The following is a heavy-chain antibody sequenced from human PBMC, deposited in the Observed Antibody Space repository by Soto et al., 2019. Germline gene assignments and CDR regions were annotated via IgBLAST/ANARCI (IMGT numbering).Heavy chain of an antibody. CDR3: ARDPSTTGYYGLEV. CDR2: IYSGGVT. Sequence: GSLRLSCAASGFTVKNYQMNWVRQAPGKGLEWVSVIYSGGVTYYPDSVKGRFTIIRDTSRNTVYLQMTSLRADDTAMYYCARDPSTTGYYGLEVWGQGTTVTAP. CDR1: GFTVKNYQ. J-gene: IGHJ6*02. V-gene: IGHV3-53*01.